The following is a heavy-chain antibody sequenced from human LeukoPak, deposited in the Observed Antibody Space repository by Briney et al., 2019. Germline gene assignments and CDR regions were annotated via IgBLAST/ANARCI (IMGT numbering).Heavy chain of an antibody. CDR3: ATIKRGSICGYFDF. CDR1: AASIITHY. J-gene: IGHJ4*02. V-gene: IGHV4-59*11. CDR2: VFVIEST. Sequence: PSPTLSLTCTVSAASIITHYWSWIRQPPGKGLEWIGYVFVIESTTDSPSLKNRATLSADASKNQFSLRLTSVTAADSAVYYCATIKRGSICGYFDFWGQRVLVTVSS. D-gene: IGHD5-12*01.